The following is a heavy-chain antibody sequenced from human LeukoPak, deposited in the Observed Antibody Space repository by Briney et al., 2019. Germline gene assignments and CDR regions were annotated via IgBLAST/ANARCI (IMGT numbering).Heavy chain of an antibody. CDR2: IYTSGST. V-gene: IGHV4-4*09. D-gene: IGHD4-11*01. J-gene: IGHJ4*02. CDR1: GGSISSGY. CDR3: AKSYFDYSTYYSYYFNL. Sequence: PSETLSLTCTVSGGSISSGYWSWIRQPPGTGLEWIGYIYTSGSTNYNPSLKSRLTISVDTSKNQFGLKLSSVTAADTAVYYCAKSYFDYSTYYSYYFNLWGQGALVTVSS.